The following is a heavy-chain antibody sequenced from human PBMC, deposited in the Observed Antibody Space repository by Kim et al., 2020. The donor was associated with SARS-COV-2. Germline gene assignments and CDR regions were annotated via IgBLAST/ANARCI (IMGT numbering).Heavy chain of an antibody. D-gene: IGHD3-3*01. CDR3: AREGGFWSGFFHFDY. CDR1: GGSFSGYY. J-gene: IGHJ4*02. V-gene: IGHV4-34*01. Sequence: SETLSLTCAVYGGSFSGYYWSWIRQPPGKGLEWIGEINHSGSTNYNPSLKSRVTISVDTSKNQFSLKLSSVTAADTAVYYCAREGGFWSGFFHFDYWGQGTLVTVSS. CDR2: INHSGST.